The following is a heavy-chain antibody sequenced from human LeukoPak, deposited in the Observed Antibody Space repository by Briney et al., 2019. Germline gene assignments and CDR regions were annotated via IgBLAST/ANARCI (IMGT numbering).Heavy chain of an antibody. V-gene: IGHV3-53*01. CDR3: AKRGCDTNGCPYYFDY. Sequence: PGGSLRLSCAASGFAVSSNYMTWVRQAPGKGLEWVSVIHSGGNTYYAESVKGRFTISRDNFKNTLYLQMNSLRAEDTAVYYCAKRGCDTNGCPYYFDYWGQGTLVTVSS. J-gene: IGHJ4*02. CDR1: GFAVSSNY. CDR2: IHSGGNT. D-gene: IGHD2-8*01.